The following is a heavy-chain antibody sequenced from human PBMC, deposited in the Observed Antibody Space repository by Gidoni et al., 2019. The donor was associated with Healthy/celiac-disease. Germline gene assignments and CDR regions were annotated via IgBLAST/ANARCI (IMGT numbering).Heavy chain of an antibody. V-gene: IGHV3-21*01. CDR2: ISSSSSYI. CDR3: ARVPREYDDFWGGPGGMDV. CDR1: GFTFSSFS. Sequence: EVQLVESGVGLVKPGGSLRLSCAASGFTFSSFSMNWVGQAPGKGLEWVSSISSSSSYIYYADSVKGRVTISRDNAKNSLYLQMNRLRAEDTAVYYCARVPREYDDFWGGPGGMDVWGQGTTVTVSS. D-gene: IGHD3-3*01. J-gene: IGHJ6*02.